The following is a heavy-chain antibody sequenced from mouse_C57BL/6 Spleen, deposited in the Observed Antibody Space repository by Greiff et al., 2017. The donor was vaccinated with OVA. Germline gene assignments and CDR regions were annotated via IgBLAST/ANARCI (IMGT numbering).Heavy chain of an antibody. J-gene: IGHJ4*01. Sequence: QVQLQQPGTELVKPGASVKLSCKASGYTFTSYWMHWVKQRPGQGLEWIGNINPSNGGTNYNEKFKSKATLTVDKSSSTAYMQLSSLTSEDSAVYYGARERGYYGSYYAMDYWGQGTSVTVSS. V-gene: IGHV1-53*01. D-gene: IGHD1-1*01. CDR1: GYTFTSYW. CDR2: INPSNGGT. CDR3: ARERGYYGSYYAMDY.